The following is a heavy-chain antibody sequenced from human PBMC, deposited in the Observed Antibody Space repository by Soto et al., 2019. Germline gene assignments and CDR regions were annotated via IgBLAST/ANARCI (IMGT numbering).Heavy chain of an antibody. J-gene: IGHJ6*02. D-gene: IGHD3-10*01. V-gene: IGHV1-2*02. CDR3: ARINRGRDYSGCMDD. CDR1: GYTFSDYF. CDR2: INPKTAAT. Sequence: QVQLVQSGAEVKKSGASVKVSCKAAGYTFSDYFIQWRRQAPGQGLEWVAWINPKTAATNYAKKFQARVTLTSDTSFRTAHLKLTTLSPDDTAVYYCARINRGRDYSGCMDDWRQGTGVTVYS.